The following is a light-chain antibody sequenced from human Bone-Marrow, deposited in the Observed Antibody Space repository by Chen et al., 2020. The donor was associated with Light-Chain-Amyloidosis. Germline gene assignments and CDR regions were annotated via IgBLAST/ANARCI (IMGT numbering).Light chain of an antibody. Sequence: SYVLTQQSSVSVAPGETATIACGGNNIGSTRVHWYQLTPGQALLLVVYDDSDRPSGIPERWSGSNSGNTATLTISRVEAGDEAGYYWQVWDRSSDRPVFGGGTKLTVL. CDR3: QVWDRSSDRPV. V-gene: IGLV3-21*02. CDR1: NIGSTR. J-gene: IGLJ3*02. CDR2: DDS.